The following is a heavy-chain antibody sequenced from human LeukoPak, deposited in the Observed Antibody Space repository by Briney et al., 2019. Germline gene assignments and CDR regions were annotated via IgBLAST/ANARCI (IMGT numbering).Heavy chain of an antibody. V-gene: IGHV1-18*01. CDR3: AREQDCSGGSCYPPEGYYYGMDV. CDR1: GYTFTSYG. J-gene: IGHJ6*02. CDR2: ISAYNVNT. Sequence: ASVKVSCKASGYTFTSYGISWVRHAPGQRLEWMGWISAYNVNTNYAQKLQGRVTMTTDTSTSTAYMELRSLRSDDTAVYYCAREQDCSGGSCYPPEGYYYGMDVWGQGTTVTVSS. D-gene: IGHD2-15*01.